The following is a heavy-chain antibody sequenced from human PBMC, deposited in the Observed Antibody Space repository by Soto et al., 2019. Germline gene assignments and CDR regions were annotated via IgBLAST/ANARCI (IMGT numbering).Heavy chain of an antibody. D-gene: IGHD3-16*01. CDR2: IYWDDDK. J-gene: IGHJ5*02. V-gene: IGHV2-5*02. Sequence: QITLKESGPTLVKPTQTLTLTCTFSGFSLSTSGVGVGWIRQPPGKALEWLALIYWDDDKRYSPSLKSRLTIXXDXSXXQVVLTMTNIDPVDTATYHCAHAPPAGYGWPWFDPWGQGTLVTVSS. CDR1: GFSLSTSGVG. CDR3: AHAPPAGYGWPWFDP.